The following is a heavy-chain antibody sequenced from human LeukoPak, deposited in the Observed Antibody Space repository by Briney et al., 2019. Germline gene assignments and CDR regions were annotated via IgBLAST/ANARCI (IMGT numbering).Heavy chain of an antibody. CDR1: GGSFSGYY. Sequence: SETLSLTCAVYGGSFSGYYWSWIRQPPGKGLEWIGSIYYSGSTYYNPSLKSRVTISVDTSKNQFSLKLSSVTAADTAVYYCARHARGVIIDFDYWGQGTLVTVSS. CDR2: IYYSGST. V-gene: IGHV4-34*01. J-gene: IGHJ4*02. D-gene: IGHD3-10*01. CDR3: ARHARGVIIDFDY.